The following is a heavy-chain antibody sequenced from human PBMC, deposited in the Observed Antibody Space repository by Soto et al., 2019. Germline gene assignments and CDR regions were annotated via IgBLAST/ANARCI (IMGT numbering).Heavy chain of an antibody. Sequence: SETLSLTSIVSGGSISSYYRSWIRQPPGKGLEWIGYIYYSGSTNYNPSLKSRVTISVDTSKNQFSLKLSSVTAADTAVYYCARQGRYFDWLLPRYYYYYMDVWGKGTTVTVS. CDR3: ARQGRYFDWLLPRYYYYYMDV. J-gene: IGHJ6*03. D-gene: IGHD3-9*01. V-gene: IGHV4-59*08. CDR1: GGSISSYY. CDR2: IYYSGST.